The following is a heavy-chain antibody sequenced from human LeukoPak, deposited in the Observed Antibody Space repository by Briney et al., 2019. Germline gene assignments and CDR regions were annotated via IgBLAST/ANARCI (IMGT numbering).Heavy chain of an antibody. CDR2: IYTSGST. CDR1: GGSISSGSYY. Sequence: PSETLSLTCTVSGGSISSGSYYWSWIRQPAGKGLEWIGRIYTSGSTNYNPSLKSRVTISVDTSKNQFSLKLSSVTAADMAVYYCARSQTQLGRSGYFDYWGQGTLVTVSS. J-gene: IGHJ4*02. CDR3: ARSQTQLGRSGYFDY. D-gene: IGHD7-27*01. V-gene: IGHV4-61*02.